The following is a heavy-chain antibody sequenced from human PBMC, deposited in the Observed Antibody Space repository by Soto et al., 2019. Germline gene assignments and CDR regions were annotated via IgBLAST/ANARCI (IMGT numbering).Heavy chain of an antibody. CDR2: IYYSGST. Sequence: SETLSLTCTVSGGSISSGAYYWSWIRQHPGKGLEWIGYIYYSGSTYYNPSLKSRVTISVDTSKNQFSLKLSSVTAADTAVYYCARDFYESSAPISQRYYFEYWGQGTQVTVSS. D-gene: IGHD3-22*01. CDR1: GGSISSGAYY. CDR3: ARDFYESSAPISQRYYFEY. J-gene: IGHJ4*02. V-gene: IGHV4-31*03.